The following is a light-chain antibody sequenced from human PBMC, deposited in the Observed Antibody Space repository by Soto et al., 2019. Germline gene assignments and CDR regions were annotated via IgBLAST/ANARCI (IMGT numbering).Light chain of an antibody. Sequence: QSALTQPASVSGSPGQSITISCTGTSSDVGAYNYVSWYQHHPGKAPKLIIYEVANRPSGVSNRFSGSKSGNTASLTISGIQAEDEADYYCSSYTDSNTVLFGGGTKLTVL. CDR1: SSDVGAYNY. CDR3: SSYTDSNTVL. CDR2: EVA. J-gene: IGLJ2*01. V-gene: IGLV2-14*01.